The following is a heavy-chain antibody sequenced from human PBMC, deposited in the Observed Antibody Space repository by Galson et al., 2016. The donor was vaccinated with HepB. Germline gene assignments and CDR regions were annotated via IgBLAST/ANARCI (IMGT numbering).Heavy chain of an antibody. CDR3: AGDPPGTATGTP. V-gene: IGHV3-53*01. CDR1: GFTVGNNY. D-gene: IGHD1-1*01. J-gene: IGHJ5*02. CDR2: IYSGGTT. Sequence: SLRLSCAASGFTVGNNYMSWVRQAPGKGLEWVSLIYSGGTTNYANSVKGRFTISRDSTKNTLYLQMNSLRPEDTAIYYCAGDPPGTATGTPWGQGTLVTVSS.